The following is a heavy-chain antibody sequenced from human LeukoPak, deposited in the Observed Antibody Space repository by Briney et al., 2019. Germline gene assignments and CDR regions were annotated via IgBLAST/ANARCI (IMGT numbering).Heavy chain of an antibody. CDR3: ARGPLNHYDFWSGYYYYYMDV. J-gene: IGHJ6*03. CDR2: IRNDGSIR. V-gene: IGHV3-30*02. D-gene: IGHD3-3*01. CDR1: GFIFSSYG. Sequence: GGSLRLSCAASGFIFSSYGMHWVRQAPGKGLEWVAFIRNDGSIRHYADSVKGRFTISRDNAKNSLYLQMNSLRAEDTAVYYCARGPLNHYDFWSGYYYYYMDVWGKGTTVTVSS.